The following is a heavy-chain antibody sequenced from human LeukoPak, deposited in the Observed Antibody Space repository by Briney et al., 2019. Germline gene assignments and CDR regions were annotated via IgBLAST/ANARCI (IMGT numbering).Heavy chain of an antibody. CDR2: IYYSGGP. CDR1: GGSISSYY. Sequence: SETLSLTCTVSGGSISSYYWRWLRQPPGKGLEGVGCIYYSGGPNYNPSLKSRVTIPVDTSKNQFSLKLSSVTAADTAVYYCARTGPGIPARNYFDYWGQGTLVTVSS. V-gene: IGHV4-59*01. J-gene: IGHJ4*02. D-gene: IGHD6-6*01. CDR3: ARTGPGIPARNYFDY.